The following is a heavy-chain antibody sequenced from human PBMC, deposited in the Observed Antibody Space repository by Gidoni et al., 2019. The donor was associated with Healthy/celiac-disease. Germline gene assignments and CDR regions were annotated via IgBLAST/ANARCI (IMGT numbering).Heavy chain of an antibody. CDR2: ISYDGSNK. CDR3: AKAGLQYSTANWFDP. J-gene: IGHJ5*02. Sequence: QVQTVESGGDVVQPGRPLRLSCADSGFTFSRYGMHWVRQAPGKGLEWVAVISYDGSNKYYADYVKGRFTISRDNSKNTLDLQMNSLRAEDTAVYYCAKAGLQYSTANWFDPWGQGTLVTVSS. CDR1: GFTFSRYG. V-gene: IGHV3-30*18. D-gene: IGHD4-4*01.